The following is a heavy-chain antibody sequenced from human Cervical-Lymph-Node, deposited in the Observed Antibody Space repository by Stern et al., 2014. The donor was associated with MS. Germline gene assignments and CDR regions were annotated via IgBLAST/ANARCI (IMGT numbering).Heavy chain of an antibody. CDR3: AKDRVVVITRETRTDAFGI. CDR2: ISGSGGSS. CDR1: GFTFSSYA. D-gene: IGHD3-22*01. J-gene: IGHJ3*02. V-gene: IGHV3-23*04. Sequence: EVQLVESGGGLVQPGGSLRLSCAASGFTFSSYAMSWVRQAPGKGLEWVSAISGSGGSSYCADSVKGRFTISRDNSKNTLYLQMNSLRAEDTAVYYCAKDRVVVITRETRTDAFGIWGQGTMVTVSS.